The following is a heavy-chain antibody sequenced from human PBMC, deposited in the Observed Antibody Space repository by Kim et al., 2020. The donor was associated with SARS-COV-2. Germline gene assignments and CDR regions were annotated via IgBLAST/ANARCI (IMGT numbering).Heavy chain of an antibody. CDR3: AKEGCIGGSCYSPGPIYP. CDR2: ISWNSGSI. Sequence: GGSLRLSCAASGFTFDDYAMHWVRQAPGKGLEWVSGISWNSGSIGYADSVKGRFTISRDNAKNSLYLQMNSLRAEDTALYYCAKEGCIGGSCYSPGPIYPWGQGTLVTVSS. V-gene: IGHV3-9*01. J-gene: IGHJ5*02. CDR1: GFTFDDYA. D-gene: IGHD2-15*01.